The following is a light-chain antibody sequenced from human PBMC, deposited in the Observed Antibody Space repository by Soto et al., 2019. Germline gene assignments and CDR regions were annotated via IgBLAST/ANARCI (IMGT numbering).Light chain of an antibody. V-gene: IGLV8-61*01. Sequence: QTVVTQEPSFSESPGGTVTLTCGLSSGSVSTSYYPSWYQQTPGQAPRTLIYSTNTRSSGVPDRFSGSILGNKAALTITGAQADDESDYYCVLYMGSGIPYVFGTGTKLTVL. CDR1: SGSVSTSYY. CDR3: VLYMGSGIPYV. CDR2: STN. J-gene: IGLJ1*01.